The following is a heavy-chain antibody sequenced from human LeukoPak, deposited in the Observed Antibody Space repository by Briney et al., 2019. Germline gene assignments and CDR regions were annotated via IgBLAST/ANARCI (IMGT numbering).Heavy chain of an antibody. CDR3: ARGYYDFWSGYYGGYYFDY. D-gene: IGHD3-3*01. CDR1: XXSVSSGSYY. Sequence: EALSLXXXVSXXSVSSGSYYWSWIRQPPGKGLEWIGYIYYSGSTNYNPSLKSRVTISVDTSKNQFSLKLSSVTAADTAVYYCARGYYDFWSGYYGGYYFDYWGQGTLVTVSS. V-gene: IGHV4-61*01. J-gene: IGHJ4*02. CDR2: IYYSGST.